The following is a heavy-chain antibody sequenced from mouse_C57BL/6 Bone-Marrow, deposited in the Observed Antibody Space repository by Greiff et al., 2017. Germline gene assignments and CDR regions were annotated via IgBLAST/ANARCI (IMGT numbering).Heavy chain of an antibody. D-gene: IGHD2-1*01. CDR3: AIYYGNLYYFDY. Sequence: QVHVKQSGAELVKPGASVKLSCKASGYTFTSYWMQWVKQRPGQGLEWIGEIDPSDSYTNYNQKFKGKATLTVDTSSSTAYMQLSSLTSEDSAVYYCAIYYGNLYYFDYWGQGTTLTVSS. V-gene: IGHV1-50*01. CDR2: IDPSDSYT. J-gene: IGHJ2*01. CDR1: GYTFTSYW.